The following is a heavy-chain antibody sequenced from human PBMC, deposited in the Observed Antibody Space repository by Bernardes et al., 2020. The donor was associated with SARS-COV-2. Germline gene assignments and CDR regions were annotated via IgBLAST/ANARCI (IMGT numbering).Heavy chain of an antibody. CDR2: FDPEQGET. Sequence: SVKVSCKVYGYFLSKISMHWVRQAPGKGPEWMGGFDPEQGETVYAQKFQGRIITTEDISTDMAYMELSSLRSEDTAVYFCATGLGGGFDIWGQGTSVTVSS. J-gene: IGHJ3*02. CDR3: ATGLGGGFDI. CDR1: GYFLSKIS. V-gene: IGHV1-24*01. D-gene: IGHD3-16*01.